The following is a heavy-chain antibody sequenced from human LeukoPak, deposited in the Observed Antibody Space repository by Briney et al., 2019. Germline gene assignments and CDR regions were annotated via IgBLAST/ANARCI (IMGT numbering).Heavy chain of an antibody. CDR1: GFTFSDYY. CDR3: ARIRRGVIQSDIDY. J-gene: IGHJ4*02. V-gene: IGHV3-11*03. CDR2: ISSSSSYT. Sequence: GGSLRLSCAASGFTFSDYYMSWIRQAPGKGLEWVSYISSSSSYTNYADPVKGRFTISTDNAKNSLYLQRNSLRAEDTAVYYCARIRRGVIQSDIDYWGQGTLVTVSS. D-gene: IGHD3-10*01.